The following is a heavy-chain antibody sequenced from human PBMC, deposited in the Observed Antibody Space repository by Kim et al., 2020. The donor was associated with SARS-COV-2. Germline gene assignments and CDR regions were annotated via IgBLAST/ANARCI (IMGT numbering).Heavy chain of an antibody. J-gene: IGHJ4*02. CDR1: GGSISSSSYY. CDR3: ARHTPTYYYDSSGFADY. Sequence: SETLSLTCTVSGGSISSSSYYWGWIRQPPGKGLEWIGSIYYSGSTYYNPSLKSRVTISVDTSKNQCSLKLSSVTAADTAVYYCARHTPTYYYDSSGFADYWGQGTLVTVSS. CDR2: IYYSGST. V-gene: IGHV4-39*01. D-gene: IGHD3-22*01.